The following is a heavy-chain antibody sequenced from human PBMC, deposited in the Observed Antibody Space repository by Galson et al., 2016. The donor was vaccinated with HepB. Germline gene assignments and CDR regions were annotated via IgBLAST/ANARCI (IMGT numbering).Heavy chain of an antibody. CDR3: ARALYGSGTYPVFDL. V-gene: IGHV3-11*01. CDR1: GFTFSDYY. D-gene: IGHD3-10*01. CDR2: IESTGSDI. Sequence: SLRLSCAASGFTFSDYYMNWIRQAPGKGLEWVSLIESTGSDIYYGDSVRGRFSVSRDNAKNSVYVQMNSLRVDDTAVYYCARALYGSGTYPVFDLWGQGTVVTVSS. J-gene: IGHJ4*01.